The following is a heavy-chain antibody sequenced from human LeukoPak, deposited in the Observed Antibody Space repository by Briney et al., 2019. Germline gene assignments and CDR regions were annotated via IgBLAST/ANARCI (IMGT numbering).Heavy chain of an antibody. J-gene: IGHJ6*02. V-gene: IGHV3-33*01. CDR3: ARDRSSGPYYYYGMDV. Sequence: GGSLRLSCAASGFTFSNYGMDWVRQAPGKGLEWVAFIWYDGSNKYYADSVKGRFTISRDNSKNTLYLQMNSLRAEDTAVYYCARDRSSGPYYYYGMDVWGQGTTVTVSS. D-gene: IGHD6-19*01. CDR1: GFTFSNYG. CDR2: IWYDGSNK.